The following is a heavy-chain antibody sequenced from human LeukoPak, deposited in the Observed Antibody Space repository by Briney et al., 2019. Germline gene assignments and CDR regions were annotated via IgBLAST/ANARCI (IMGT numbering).Heavy chain of an antibody. J-gene: IGHJ4*02. CDR2: ISSSSSYT. D-gene: IGHD6-13*01. CDR3: AAGTAADY. Sequence: GGSLRLSCVVSGIPFGDYYMNWIRRAPGKGLEWISYISSSSSYTDYADSVKGRFTISRDNAKNSLYLQMDSLTVDDTAVYYCAAGTAADYWGQGTLVTVSS. V-gene: IGHV3-11*03. CDR1: GIPFGDYY.